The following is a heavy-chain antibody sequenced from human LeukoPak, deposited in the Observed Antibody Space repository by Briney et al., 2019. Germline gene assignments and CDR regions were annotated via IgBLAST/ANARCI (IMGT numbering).Heavy chain of an antibody. CDR1: GDSINSAIYC. D-gene: IGHD2-15*01. J-gene: IGHJ3*01. Sequence: SETLSLTCTVSGDSINSAIYCWGWIRQPPGKDLEWIGTNCHSGNTYYNPSLKSRVTVSVDTSKSQLSLRLNSVTAADTSVYYCARYCNAGACSMFKTFDVWGQGTMVTVSS. CDR3: ARYCNAGACSMFKTFDV. V-gene: IGHV4-39*01. CDR2: NCHSGNT.